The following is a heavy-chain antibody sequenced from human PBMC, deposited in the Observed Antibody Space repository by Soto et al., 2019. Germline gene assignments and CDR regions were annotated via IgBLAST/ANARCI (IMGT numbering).Heavy chain of an antibody. D-gene: IGHD3-22*01. CDR3: ARHYYYDSSGYQILYYFDY. V-gene: IGHV4-39*01. CDR2: IYYSGST. Sequence: PSETLSLTCTVSGGSISSSSYYWGWIRQPPGKGLEWIGSIYYSGSTYYNPSLKSRVTISVDTSKNQFSLKLSSVTAADTAVYYCARHYYYDSSGYQILYYFDYWGQGTLVTVSS. J-gene: IGHJ4*02. CDR1: GGSISSSSYY.